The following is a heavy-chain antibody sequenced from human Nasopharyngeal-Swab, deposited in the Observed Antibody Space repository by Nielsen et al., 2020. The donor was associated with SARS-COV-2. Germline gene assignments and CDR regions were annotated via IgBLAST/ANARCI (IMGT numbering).Heavy chain of an antibody. CDR1: GYSFTNYW. V-gene: IGHV5-10-1*01. CDR2: INPTDSYT. Sequence: KVSCQGSGYSFTNYWISWVRQMPGKGLEWMGRINPTDSYTNYSPSFQGHVTISADKSISTAYLQWSSLKASDTAMYFCARVGPSCFDYLGHGTPVTVSS. CDR3: ARVGPSCFDY. D-gene: IGHD2-2*01. J-gene: IGHJ4*01.